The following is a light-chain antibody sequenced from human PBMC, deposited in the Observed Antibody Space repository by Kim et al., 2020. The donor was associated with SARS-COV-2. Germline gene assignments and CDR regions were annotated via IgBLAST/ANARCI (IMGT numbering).Light chain of an antibody. CDR2: EDN. CDR3: QAWDSVSGII. V-gene: IGLV3-1*01. CDR1: KLEDKF. Sequence: VSPGQTANITCSGHKLEDKFTSWYQQRPGQSPLLVIYEDNKRPSGIPERFSGSNSGNTGTLTISGTQAMDEADYYCQAWDSVSGIIFGGGTKVTVL. J-gene: IGLJ2*01.